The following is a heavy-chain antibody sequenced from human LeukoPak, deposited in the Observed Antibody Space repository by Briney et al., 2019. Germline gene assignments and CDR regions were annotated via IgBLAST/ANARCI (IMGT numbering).Heavy chain of an antibody. CDR2: ISSSSSYM. J-gene: IGHJ4*02. CDR1: GFTFSSYE. D-gene: IGHD3-3*01. Sequence: NPGGSLRLSCAASGFTFSSYEMNWVRQAPGKGLEWVSSISSSSSYMYYADSVKGRFTISRDNAKNSLYLQMNSLRAEDTAVYYCARDLSFYYDFWSGYDWGQGTLVTVSS. CDR3: ARDLSFYYDFWSGYD. V-gene: IGHV3-21*01.